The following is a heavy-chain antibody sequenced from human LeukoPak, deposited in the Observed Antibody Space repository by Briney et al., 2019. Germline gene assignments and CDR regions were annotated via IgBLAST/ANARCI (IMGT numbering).Heavy chain of an antibody. D-gene: IGHD3-22*01. CDR1: GASISSYY. J-gene: IGHJ4*02. Sequence: PSETLPLTCTVSGASISSYYWSWIRQPPGKGLEWIGYIYYSGSTNYNPSLKSRVTISVDTSKNQFSLKLSSVTAADTAVYYCARSPGYYYDSSGYFGYWGQGTLVTVSS. CDR2: IYYSGST. V-gene: IGHV4-59*01. CDR3: ARSPGYYYDSSGYFGY.